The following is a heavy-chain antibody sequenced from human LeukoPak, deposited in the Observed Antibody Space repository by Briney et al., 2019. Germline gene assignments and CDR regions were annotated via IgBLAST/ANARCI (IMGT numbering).Heavy chain of an antibody. D-gene: IGHD3-3*01. CDR2: IKQDGSEI. CDR1: GFTFSTYW. Sequence: GGSPRLSCAASGFTFSTYWMSWVRQAPGKGLQWVANIKQDGSEISYVDSVKGRFTISRDNAKNSLYLQMNSLRAEDTAVYYCAGTARITIFGVGPFDYWGQGTLVTVSS. CDR3: AGTARITIFGVGPFDY. V-gene: IGHV3-7*01. J-gene: IGHJ4*02.